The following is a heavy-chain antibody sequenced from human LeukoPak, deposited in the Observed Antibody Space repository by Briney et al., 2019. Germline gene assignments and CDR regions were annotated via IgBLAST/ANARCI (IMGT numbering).Heavy chain of an antibody. CDR2: ISSSSTI. CDR1: GFTVSSNY. CDR3: ARDQAWELIFDY. D-gene: IGHD1-26*01. Sequence: GGSLRLSCAASGFTVSSNYMSWVRQAPGKGLEWVSYISSSSTIYYADSVKGRFTISRDNAKNSLYLQMNSLRDEDTAVYYCARDQAWELIFDYWGQGTLVTVSS. J-gene: IGHJ4*02. V-gene: IGHV3-69-1*01.